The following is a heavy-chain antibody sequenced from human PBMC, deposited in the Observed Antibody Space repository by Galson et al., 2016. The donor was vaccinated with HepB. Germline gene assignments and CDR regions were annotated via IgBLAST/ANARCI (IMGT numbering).Heavy chain of an antibody. CDR2: INEDGTDK. CDR1: GFSFSNYW. V-gene: IGHV3-7*03. CDR3: AKDLTWNTPD. Sequence: SLRLSCAASGFSFSNYWMNWVRQAPGKGLEWVAIINEDGTDKKYGDSVKGRFFVSRDNAKNSLYLEMDSLRAEDTAVYYCAKDLTWNTPDWGQGTLVAVSS. D-gene: IGHD1/OR15-1a*01. J-gene: IGHJ1*01.